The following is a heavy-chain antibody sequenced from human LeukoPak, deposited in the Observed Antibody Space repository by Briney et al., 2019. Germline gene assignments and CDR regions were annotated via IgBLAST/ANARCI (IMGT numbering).Heavy chain of an antibody. CDR3: ARGYCSSTSCYLGPNYYGMDV. J-gene: IGHJ6*02. CDR2: INHSGST. Sequence: SETLSLTCAVYGGSFSGYYWSWIRQPPGKGLEWIGEINHSGSTNYNPSLKSRVTISVDTSKNQFSLKLSSVTAADTAVYYCARGYCSSTSCYLGPNYYGMDVWGQGTMVTVSS. CDR1: GGSFSGYY. D-gene: IGHD2-2*01. V-gene: IGHV4-34*01.